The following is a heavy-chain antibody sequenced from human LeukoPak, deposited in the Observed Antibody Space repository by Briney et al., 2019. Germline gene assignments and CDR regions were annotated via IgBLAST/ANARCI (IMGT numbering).Heavy chain of an antibody. V-gene: IGHV3-74*01. J-gene: IGHJ4*02. CDR3: ARDRGNSGSDY. CDR2: INSDGNSI. CDR1: GFTFSGYR. Sequence: GGSLRLSCAASGFTFSGYRMPWVRQGPGKGLVWVSRINSDGNSINYADSVKGRFTISRDNAKNTLYLQMNSLRAEDTAVYYCARDRGNSGSDYWGQGTLVTVSP. D-gene: IGHD4-23*01.